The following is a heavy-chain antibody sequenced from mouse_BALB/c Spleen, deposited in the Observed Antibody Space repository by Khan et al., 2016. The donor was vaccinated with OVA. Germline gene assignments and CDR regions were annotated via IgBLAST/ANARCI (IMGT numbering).Heavy chain of an antibody. D-gene: IGHD1-1*01. J-gene: IGHJ1*01. CDR1: GFSLTSYG. V-gene: IGHV2-9*02. CDR3: ARNTTVENYWYCDV. CDR2: IWAGGST. Sequence: QVQLKQSGPGLVAPSQSLSITCTVSGFSLTSYGVHWVRQPPGKGLEWLGVIWAGGSTTYNSALLSRLSISKDNSKSQVFLKMNSLQTDDTAMYYCARNTTVENYWYCDVWGEGTTVTVSS.